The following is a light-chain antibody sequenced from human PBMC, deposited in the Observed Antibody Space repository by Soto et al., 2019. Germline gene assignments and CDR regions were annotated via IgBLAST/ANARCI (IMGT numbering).Light chain of an antibody. J-gene: IGKJ5*01. CDR2: DTS. CDR1: HSVSSSY. CDR3: QQYNNWPPIT. V-gene: IGKV3-15*01. Sequence: EIVLTRSPGTLSLSPGERATLSCRASHSVSSSYLAWYQQKPGQAPRLLIYDTSTRATGIPARFSGSGSGTEFTLTIISLQSEDFAVYYCQQYNNWPPITFGQGTQLEIK.